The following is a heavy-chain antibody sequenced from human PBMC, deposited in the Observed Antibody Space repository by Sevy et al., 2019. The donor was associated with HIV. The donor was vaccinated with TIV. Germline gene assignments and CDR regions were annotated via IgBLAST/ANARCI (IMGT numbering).Heavy chain of an antibody. J-gene: IGHJ6*02. V-gene: IGHV6-1*01. CDR1: GDSVSSIRTS. CDR3: AERTNDVFYYGMDV. CDR2: TYYRSKWYN. Sequence: SQTLSLTCAISGDSVSSIRTSWNWIRQSPSRGLAWLGRTYYRSKWYNDYATSVKSRITINADTSKNQVSLQLNSVTPEDTAVYYCAERTNDVFYYGMDVWGQGTTVTVSS.